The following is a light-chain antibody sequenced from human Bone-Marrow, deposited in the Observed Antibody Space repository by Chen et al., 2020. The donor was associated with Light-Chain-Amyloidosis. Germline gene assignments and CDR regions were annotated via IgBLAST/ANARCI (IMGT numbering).Light chain of an antibody. CDR1: NIGGKS. Sequence: SYVLTQPPSVSVAPGKTARITCGGNNIGGKSVHWYQQKPGQAPVLVVYDDSDRPSGIPERCSGANSGNTATLTSSRVEAGDEADYYCQVWDSSSDHLVVFGGGTKLTVL. CDR3: QVWDSSSDHLVV. J-gene: IGLJ2*01. V-gene: IGLV3-21*03. CDR2: DDS.